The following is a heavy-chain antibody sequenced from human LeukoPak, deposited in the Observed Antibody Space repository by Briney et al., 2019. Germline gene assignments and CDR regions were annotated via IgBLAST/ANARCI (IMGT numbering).Heavy chain of an antibody. CDR3: ARNMFRGFYFFDY. V-gene: IGHV3-33*01. D-gene: IGHD3-10*01. J-gene: IGHJ4*02. CDR2: IWYDGSNQ. CDR1: GFTLSDYD. Sequence: QSGGSLRLSCAASGFTLSDYDMHWVRQAPGKGLEWVALIWYDGSNQFYADSVKGRFTISRDNSKNMLFLQMNSLRAEDTAVCYCARNMFRGFYFFDYWGQGALVTVSS.